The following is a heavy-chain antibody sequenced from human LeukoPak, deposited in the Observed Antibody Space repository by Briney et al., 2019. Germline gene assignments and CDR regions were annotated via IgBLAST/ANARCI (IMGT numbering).Heavy chain of an antibody. J-gene: IGHJ4*02. D-gene: IGHD3-3*01. V-gene: IGHV3-11*06. CDR1: GFTFSDYY. CDR3: ARALRFLEWLPRYDY. CDR2: ISSGSTYT. Sequence: GGSLRLSCAASGFTFSDYYMSWIRQAPGKGLEWVSYISSGSTYTNYADSMKGRFTISRDNAKNSLYLQMNSLRAEDTAVYYCARALRFLEWLPRYDYWGQGTLVTVSS.